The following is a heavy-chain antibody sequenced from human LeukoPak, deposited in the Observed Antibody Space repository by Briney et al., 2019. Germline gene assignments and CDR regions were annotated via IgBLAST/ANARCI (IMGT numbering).Heavy chain of an antibody. CDR3: VKPQPGGGFDY. CDR1: GFTFRSYA. CDR2: ISSNGGST. V-gene: IGHV3-64D*09. D-gene: IGHD1-14*01. Sequence: PGGSLRLSCSASGFTFRSYAMHCVRQAPGKGLEYVSAISSNGGSTYYADSVKGRFTISRDTFKKTLYLQMSSLRAEDTAVYYCVKPQPGGGFDYWGQGTLVTVAS. J-gene: IGHJ4*02.